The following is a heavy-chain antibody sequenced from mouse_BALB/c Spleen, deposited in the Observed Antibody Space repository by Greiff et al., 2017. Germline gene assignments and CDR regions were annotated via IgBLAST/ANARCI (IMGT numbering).Heavy chain of an antibody. J-gene: IGHJ3*01. Sequence: VQLQQPGAELVKPGASVKLSCKASGYTFTSYWMHWVKQRPGQGLEWIGEIDPSDSYTNYNQKFKGKATLTVDKSSSTAYMQLSSLTSEDSAVYYCAAYYRYDEAWFAYWGQGTLVTVSA. CDR2: IDPSDSYT. CDR3: AAYYRYDEAWFAY. V-gene: IGHV1-69*02. D-gene: IGHD2-14*01. CDR1: GYTFTSYW.